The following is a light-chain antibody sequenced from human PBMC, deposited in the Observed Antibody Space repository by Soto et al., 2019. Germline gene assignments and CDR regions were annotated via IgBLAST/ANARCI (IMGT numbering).Light chain of an antibody. CDR3: QSYDTSLSDVL. V-gene: IGLV1-40*01. CDR2: NND. CDR1: SSNIGAGHH. J-gene: IGLJ2*01. Sequence: QSVLTQPPSVSGAPGQRGTVSCTGSSSNIGAGHHVHWYQQLPGTAPKLLIYNNDNRPSGVPDRFSGSKSGTSASLAISGLQAEDEAEYYCQSYDTSLSDVLFGGGTKLTVL.